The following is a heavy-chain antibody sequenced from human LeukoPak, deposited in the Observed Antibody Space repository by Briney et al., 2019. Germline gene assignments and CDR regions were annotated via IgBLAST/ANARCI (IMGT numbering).Heavy chain of an antibody. CDR2: INQDGSEK. Sequence: GWSLRLSCAASGFTFSTFWLSWVRQAPGKGLEWVANINQDGSEKYYVDSMKGRFTVSRDNAKNSLYLQMDSLRAEDTAVYYCARGGTFVSDYWGQGTLVTVSS. J-gene: IGHJ4*02. D-gene: IGHD1-1*01. CDR3: ARGGTFVSDY. CDR1: GFTFSTFW. V-gene: IGHV3-7*01.